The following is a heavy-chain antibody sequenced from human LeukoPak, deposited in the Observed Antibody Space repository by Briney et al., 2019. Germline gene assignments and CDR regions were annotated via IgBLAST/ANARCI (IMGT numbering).Heavy chain of an antibody. CDR3: ARVLVGGTTNYFDY. CDR1: GFIFGIYS. CDR2: ITSGSST. V-gene: IGHV3-48*01. Sequence: GGSLRLSCAASGFIFGIYSMAWVRRAPGRGLEWLSYITSGSSTYYTDSVKGRFTISRDNDKNSLYLQINSLRADDAAVYFCARVLVGGTTNYFDYWGQGALVTVSS. D-gene: IGHD1-26*01. J-gene: IGHJ4*02.